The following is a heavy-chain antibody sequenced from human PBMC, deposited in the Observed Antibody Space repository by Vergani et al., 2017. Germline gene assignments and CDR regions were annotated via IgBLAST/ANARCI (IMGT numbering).Heavy chain of an antibody. J-gene: IGHJ4*02. CDR2: IIPIFGTA. CDR1: GGTFSSYA. CDR3: ARGGSIAVAGTVRY. Sequence: QVQLVQSGAEVKKPGSSVKVSCKASGGTFSSYAISWVRQAPGQGLEWMGGIIPIFGTANYPPKFQGRVTISEDESTSTAYMELSSLRSEDTAVYYCARGGSIAVAGTVRYWGRGPLVTVSS. D-gene: IGHD6-19*01. V-gene: IGHV1-69*01.